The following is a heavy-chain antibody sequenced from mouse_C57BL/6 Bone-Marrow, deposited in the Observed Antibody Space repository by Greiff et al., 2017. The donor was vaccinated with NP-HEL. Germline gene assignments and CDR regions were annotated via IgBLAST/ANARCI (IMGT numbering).Heavy chain of an antibody. Sequence: VQLQQPGAELVMPGASVKLSCKASGYTFTSYWMHWVKQRPGQGLEWIGEIDPSDSYTNYNQKFKGKSTLTVDKSSSTAYMQLSSRTSEDSAVYYGARTYYGRSYFDYWGQGTTLTVSS. CDR3: ARTYYGRSYFDY. CDR2: IDPSDSYT. J-gene: IGHJ2*01. CDR1: GYTFTSYW. D-gene: IGHD1-1*01. V-gene: IGHV1-69*01.